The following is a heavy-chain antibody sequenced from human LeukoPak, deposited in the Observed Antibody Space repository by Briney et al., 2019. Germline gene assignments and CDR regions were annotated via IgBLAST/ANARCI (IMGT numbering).Heavy chain of an antibody. CDR2: IKQDGSEK. V-gene: IGHV3-7*03. CDR1: GFTFSSYA. CDR3: ARDGLNYYDSSGYYPPGYYYGMDV. D-gene: IGHD3-22*01. J-gene: IGHJ6*02. Sequence: PGGSLRLSCAASGFTFSSYAMSWVRQAPGKGLEWVAHIKQDGSEKYYVDSVKGRFTISRDKAKTSLYLQMNSLRAEDTAVYYCARDGLNYYDSSGYYPPGYYYGMDVWGQGTTVTVSS.